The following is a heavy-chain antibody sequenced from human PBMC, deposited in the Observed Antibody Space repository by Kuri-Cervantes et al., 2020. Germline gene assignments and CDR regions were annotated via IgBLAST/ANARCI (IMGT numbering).Heavy chain of an antibody. CDR3: ARDGEQWPGGTY. Sequence: ASVKVSCKASGYTFTSYGISWVRQAPGQGLEWMGWISAYNGNTNYAQKLQGRVTMTTDKSTSTAYMELSSLRPEDTAVYYCARDGEQWPGGTYWGQGTLVTVSS. CDR2: ISAYNGNT. J-gene: IGHJ4*02. CDR1: GYTFTSYG. V-gene: IGHV1-18*01. D-gene: IGHD6-19*01.